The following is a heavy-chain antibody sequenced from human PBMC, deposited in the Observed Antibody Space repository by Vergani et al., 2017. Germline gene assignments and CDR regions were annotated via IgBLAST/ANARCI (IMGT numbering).Heavy chain of an antibody. Sequence: VQLVESGGGLVKPGGSLRLSCAASGFTFDDYAMHWVRQAPGKGLEWVSGISWNSGSIGYADSVKGRFTISRDNAKNSLYLQMNSLRAEDMALYYCAKAHSTYWYFDLWGRGTLVTVSS. CDR2: ISWNSGSI. V-gene: IGHV3-9*03. J-gene: IGHJ2*01. D-gene: IGHD6-13*01. CDR3: AKAHSTYWYFDL. CDR1: GFTFDDYA.